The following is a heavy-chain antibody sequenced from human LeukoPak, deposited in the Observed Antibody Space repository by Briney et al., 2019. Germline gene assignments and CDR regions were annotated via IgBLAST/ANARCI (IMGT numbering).Heavy chain of an antibody. CDR2: INAGNGNT. CDR3: AIGGYDPDAFDI. Sequence: ASVKVSCKAAGYTFTSYAMHWVRQAPGQRLEWMGWINAGNGNTKYSQKFQGRVTITRDTSASTAYMELSSLRSEDTAAYYCAIGGYDPDAFDIWGQGTMVTVSS. V-gene: IGHV1-3*01. CDR1: GYTFTSYA. J-gene: IGHJ3*02. D-gene: IGHD5-12*01.